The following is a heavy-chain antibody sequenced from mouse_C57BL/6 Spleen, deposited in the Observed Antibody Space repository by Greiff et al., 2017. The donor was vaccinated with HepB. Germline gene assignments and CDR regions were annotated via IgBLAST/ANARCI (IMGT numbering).Heavy chain of an antibody. D-gene: IGHD3-1*01. J-gene: IGHJ4*01. Sequence: EVQRVESGGGLVKPGGSLKLSCAASGFTFSSYAMSWVRQTPEKRLEWVATISDGGSYTYYPDNAKNNLYLQMSHLKSEDTAMYYRARDSGLDAMDYWGQGTSVTVSS. CDR1: GFTFSSYA. V-gene: IGHV5-4*01. CDR2: ISDGGSYT. CDR3: ARDSGLDAMDY.